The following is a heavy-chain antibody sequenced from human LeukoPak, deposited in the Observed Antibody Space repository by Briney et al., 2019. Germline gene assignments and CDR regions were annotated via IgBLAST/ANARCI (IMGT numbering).Heavy chain of an antibody. D-gene: IGHD3-10*01. CDR2: ISSSSSTI. V-gene: IGHV3-48*02. J-gene: IGHJ4*02. Sequence: GGSLRLSCAASGFTFSSYSMHWVRQAPGKGLEWASYISSSSSTIYYADSVKGRFTISRDNAKNSLYLQMNSLRDEDTAVYYCARDIYSSQNHFDYWGQGTLVTVSS. CDR3: ARDIYSSQNHFDY. CDR1: GFTFSSYS.